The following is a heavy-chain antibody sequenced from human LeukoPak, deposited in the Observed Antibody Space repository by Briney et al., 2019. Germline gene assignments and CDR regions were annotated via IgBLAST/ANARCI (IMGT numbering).Heavy chain of an antibody. CDR3: ARGGGATVVYFYSHTFYGMDV. CDR2: INAGNGNT. Sequence: ASVKVSCKASGYTFTGYYMHWVRQAPGQGLEWMGWINAGNGNTKYSQKFQGRVTMTRDTSTSTVYMELSSLRSEDTAVYYCARGGGATVVYFYSHTFYGMDVWGQGTTVTVSS. CDR1: GYTFTGYY. D-gene: IGHD1-26*01. J-gene: IGHJ6*02. V-gene: IGHV1/OR15-3*02.